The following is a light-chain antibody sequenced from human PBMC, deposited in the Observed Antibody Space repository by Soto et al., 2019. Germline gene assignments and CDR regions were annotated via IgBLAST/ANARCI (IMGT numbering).Light chain of an antibody. CDR1: QSLLYSNGYNY. Sequence: DTVMTQSPLSLSVTPGEPASISCRSSQSLLYSNGYNYLDWYLQKPGQSPHLLIYLGSNRASGVTDRFSGSGSGTDFTLKISRVEAEDVGVYYCMQALQTPPYTFGQGTKLEIK. V-gene: IGKV2-28*01. CDR2: LGS. J-gene: IGKJ2*01. CDR3: MQALQTPPYT.